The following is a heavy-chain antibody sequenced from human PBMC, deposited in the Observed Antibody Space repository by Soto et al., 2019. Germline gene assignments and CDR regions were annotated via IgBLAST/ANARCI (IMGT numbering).Heavy chain of an antibody. CDR1: GYIFTTYW. D-gene: IGHD3-22*01. Sequence: PGESLKISCKSSGYIFTTYWIGWLRQMPGKGLEWVGSTFSGGSDTRYSPSFQGQVTISTDKSITTSYLQWSALKASDTAMYYCAGHWIAEYGYYPYNFDHWGQGTLVTVSS. CDR2: TFSGGSDT. CDR3: AGHWIAEYGYYPYNFDH. V-gene: IGHV5-51*01. J-gene: IGHJ4*02.